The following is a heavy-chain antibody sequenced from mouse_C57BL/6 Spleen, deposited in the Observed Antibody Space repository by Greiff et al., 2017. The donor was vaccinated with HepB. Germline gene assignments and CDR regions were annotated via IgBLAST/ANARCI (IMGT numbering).Heavy chain of an antibody. CDR1: GYSITSGYY. V-gene: IGHV3-6*01. Sequence: VQLKESGPGLVKPSQSLSLTCSVTGYSITSGYYWNWIRQFPGNKLEWMGYISYDGSNNYNPSLKNRISITRDTSKNQFFLKLNSVTTEDTATYYCARPTAYYAMDYWGQGTSVTVSS. CDR3: ARPTAYYAMDY. D-gene: IGHD4-1*02. J-gene: IGHJ4*01. CDR2: ISYDGSN.